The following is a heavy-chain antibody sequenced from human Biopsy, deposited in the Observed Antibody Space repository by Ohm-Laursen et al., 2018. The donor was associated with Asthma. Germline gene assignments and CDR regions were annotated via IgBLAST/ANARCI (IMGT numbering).Heavy chain of an antibody. D-gene: IGHD3-10*01. J-gene: IGHJ4*02. CDR1: GGMFGNYA. CDR3: ARIPITMVRGLIHPFVY. Sequence: SVKVSCKVSGGMFGNYAISWVRQAPGLGLEWMGGISPIFGSSNYAQRFQGRVTITADESTSTAYLELTSLRSDDTAVYYCARIPITMVRGLIHPFVYWGQGTLVTVSS. V-gene: IGHV1-69*13. CDR2: ISPIFGSS.